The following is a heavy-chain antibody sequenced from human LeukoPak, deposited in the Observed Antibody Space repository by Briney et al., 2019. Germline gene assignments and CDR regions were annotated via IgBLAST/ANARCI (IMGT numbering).Heavy chain of an antibody. CDR2: ISSNGGST. Sequence: PGGPLRLSCAASGFTFGSYAMHWVRQAPGKGLEYVSAISSNGGSTYYANSVKGRFTISRDNSKNTLYLQMGSLRAEDMAVYYCARVSSSSSGPFDYWGQGTLVTVSS. V-gene: IGHV3-64*01. D-gene: IGHD6-6*01. CDR3: ARVSSSSSGPFDY. CDR1: GFTFGSYA. J-gene: IGHJ4*02.